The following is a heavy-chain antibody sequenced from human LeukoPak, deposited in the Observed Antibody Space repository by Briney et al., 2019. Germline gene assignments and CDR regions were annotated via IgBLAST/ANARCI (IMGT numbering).Heavy chain of an antibody. Sequence: GGSLRLSCAASGFTFSSYWMHWVRQAPGKGLVWVSRINTDGSSTSYADSVKGRFTISRDNAKNTLYLQMSSLRAEDTAVYYCARDPLGHWGSSTWVYWGQGTLVTVSS. D-gene: IGHD2-2*01. V-gene: IGHV3-74*01. CDR1: GFTFSSYW. J-gene: IGHJ4*02. CDR3: ARDPLGHWGSSTWVY. CDR2: INTDGSST.